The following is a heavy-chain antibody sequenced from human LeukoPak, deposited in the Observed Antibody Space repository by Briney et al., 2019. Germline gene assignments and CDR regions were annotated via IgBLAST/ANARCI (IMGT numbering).Heavy chain of an antibody. CDR3: ARNSVGVSWQFDY. CDR1: GFTFSSYG. V-gene: IGHV3-30*02. D-gene: IGHD6-13*01. CDR2: IRYDGSNK. J-gene: IGHJ4*02. Sequence: HAGGSLRLSCAASGFTFSSYGMHWVRQAPGKGLEWVAFIRYDGSNKYYADSVKRRFTISRDNSKNTLYLQMNSLRAEDTAVYYCARNSVGVSWQFDYWGQGTLVTVSS.